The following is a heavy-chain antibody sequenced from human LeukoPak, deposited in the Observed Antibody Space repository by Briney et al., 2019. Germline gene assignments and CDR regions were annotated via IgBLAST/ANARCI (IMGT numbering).Heavy chain of an antibody. D-gene: IGHD6-13*01. Sequence: ASVKVSCKASGYTFTSYGISWVRQAPGQGLEWMGWISAYNGNTNYAQKLQGRVTMTTDTSTSAAYMELRSLRSDDTAVYYCARASGIAVAGMFDPWGQGTLVAVSS. CDR1: GYTFTSYG. J-gene: IGHJ5*02. CDR2: ISAYNGNT. V-gene: IGHV1-18*01. CDR3: ARASGIAVAGMFDP.